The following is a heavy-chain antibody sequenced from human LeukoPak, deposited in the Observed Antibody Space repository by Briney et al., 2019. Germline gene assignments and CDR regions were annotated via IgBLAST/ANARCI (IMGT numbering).Heavy chain of an antibody. Sequence: SETLSLTCTVSGGSISSYYWSWIRQPPGKGLEWIGYIYYSGSTNYNPSLKSRVTISVDTSKNQFSLKLSSVTAADTAVYYCARGNPGRLVQWLVRTNWYFDLWGRGTLVTVSS. D-gene: IGHD6-19*01. CDR3: ARGNPGRLVQWLVRTNWYFDL. V-gene: IGHV4-59*12. J-gene: IGHJ2*01. CDR1: GGSISSYY. CDR2: IYYSGST.